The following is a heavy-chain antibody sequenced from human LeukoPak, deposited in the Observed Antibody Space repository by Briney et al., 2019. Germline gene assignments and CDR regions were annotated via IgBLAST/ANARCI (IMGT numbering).Heavy chain of an antibody. CDR3: AREMGGYHNWFDP. D-gene: IGHD3-22*01. CDR2: IYTSGST. CDR1: GGSISSTY. V-gene: IGHV4-4*07. Sequence: SETLSLTCTVSGGSISSTYWSWIRQPAGKGLVWIGRIYTSGSTNCNPSLNSRVTISVDTSKNHFPLNLSSVTAADTAVYYCAREMGGYHNWFDPWGQGTLVTVSS. J-gene: IGHJ5*02.